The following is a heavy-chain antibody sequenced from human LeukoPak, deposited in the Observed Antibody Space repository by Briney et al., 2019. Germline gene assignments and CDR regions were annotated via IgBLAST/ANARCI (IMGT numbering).Heavy chain of an antibody. J-gene: IGHJ4*02. CDR2: ISGSGGST. CDR1: GFTFSSYA. V-gene: IGHV3-23*01. Sequence: HAGGSLRLSCAASGFTFSSYAMSWVRQAPGKGLEWVSAISGSGGSTYYADSVKGRFTISRDNSKNTLYLQMNSLRAEDTAVYYCASRGSYYRPVYWGQGTLVTVSS. D-gene: IGHD1-26*01. CDR3: ASRGSYYRPVY.